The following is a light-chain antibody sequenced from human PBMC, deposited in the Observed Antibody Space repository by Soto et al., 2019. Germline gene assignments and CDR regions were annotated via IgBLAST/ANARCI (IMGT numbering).Light chain of an antibody. CDR3: AQGLQTPLT. Sequence: DIVMTQSPLSLPATPGDPASISFRSSRILLSRNGCNYLNWYLQKPGQSPQLLIYLGSNRASGVPDRFSGSGSGTDFTLKISRVEAEDVGVYYCAQGLQTPLTFGGGTKVDIK. CDR1: RILLSRNGCNY. V-gene: IGKV2-28*01. J-gene: IGKJ4*01. CDR2: LGS.